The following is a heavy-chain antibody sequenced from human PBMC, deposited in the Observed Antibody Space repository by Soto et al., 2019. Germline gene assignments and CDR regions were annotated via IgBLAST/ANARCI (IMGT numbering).Heavy chain of an antibody. CDR1: GYTFTSYD. CDR2: MNPNSGNT. CDR3: ARTYYDSSGYFTSPFNFDY. V-gene: IGHV1-8*01. J-gene: IGHJ4*02. Sequence: QVQLVQSGAEVKKPGASVKVSCKASGYTFTSYDINWVRQATGQGLEWMGWMNPNSGNTGYAQKFQGRVTMTRNTSKSTAYMELSSLRSEDTAVYYCARTYYDSSGYFTSPFNFDYWGQGTLVTVSS. D-gene: IGHD3-22*01.